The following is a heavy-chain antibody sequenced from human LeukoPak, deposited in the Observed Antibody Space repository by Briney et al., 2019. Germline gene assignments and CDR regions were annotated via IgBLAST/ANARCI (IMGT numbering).Heavy chain of an antibody. V-gene: IGHV3-48*03. CDR3: AKKGSYCSSTSCLYYYYYMDV. Sequence: GGSLRLSCAASGFTFSSYEMNWVRQAPGKGLEWVSYISSSGSTIYYADSVKSRFTISRDNSKNTLYLQMNSLRAEDTAVYYCAKKGSYCSSTSCLYYYYYMDVWGKGTTVTISS. J-gene: IGHJ6*03. CDR2: ISSSGSTI. D-gene: IGHD2-2*01. CDR1: GFTFSSYE.